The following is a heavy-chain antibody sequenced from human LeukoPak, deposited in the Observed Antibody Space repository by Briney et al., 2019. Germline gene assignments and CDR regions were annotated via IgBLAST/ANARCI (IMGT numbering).Heavy chain of an antibody. D-gene: IGHD6-13*01. Sequence: ASVKVSRKASGDTFITYTFSWVRQAPGQGLEWMGRVIPSLDVSNYAEKFQGRVTITADKSTSTAYMELSSLRSEDTAVYYCARDSQQPRNWGFDPWGQGTLVTVSS. J-gene: IGHJ5*02. CDR3: ARDSQQPRNWGFDP. CDR1: GDTFITYT. CDR2: VIPSLDVS. V-gene: IGHV1-69*04.